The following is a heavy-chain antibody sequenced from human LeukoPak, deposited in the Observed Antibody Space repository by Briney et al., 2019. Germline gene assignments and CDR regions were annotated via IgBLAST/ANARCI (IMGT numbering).Heavy chain of an antibody. CDR1: GFTFSSYA. J-gene: IGHJ4*01. CDR2: ISTRGGTT. V-gene: IGHV3-23*01. CDR3: AKDRWVGATTSHYFDY. D-gene: IGHD1-26*01. Sequence: GGSLRLSCAASGFTFSSYAMNWVRQAPGKGLEWVSAISTRGGTTYYADSVKGRFTISRDDSKNTLYLQMNSLRVEDTAVYYCAKDRWVGATTSHYFDYWGHGTLVTVSS.